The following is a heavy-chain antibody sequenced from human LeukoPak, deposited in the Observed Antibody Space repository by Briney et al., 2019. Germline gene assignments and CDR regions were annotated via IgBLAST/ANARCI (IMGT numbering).Heavy chain of an antibody. Sequence: SETLSLTCTVSGYSISSGYYWGWLRQPPGKGLEWLGSIYHSGSTYYNPSLKSRVTISVDTSKNQFSLKLSSVTAADTAVYYCARGQEGYSYGMDYFDYWGQGTLVTVSS. CDR3: ARGQEGYSYGMDYFDY. V-gene: IGHV4-38-2*02. CDR2: IYHSGST. CDR1: GYSISSGYY. J-gene: IGHJ4*02. D-gene: IGHD5-18*01.